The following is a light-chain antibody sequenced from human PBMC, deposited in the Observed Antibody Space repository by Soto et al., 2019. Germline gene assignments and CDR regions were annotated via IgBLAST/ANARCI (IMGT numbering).Light chain of an antibody. J-gene: IGLJ1*01. V-gene: IGLV2-14*01. Sequence: QSAVTQPASVSGSPGQSITISCTGTSSDVGDYNYVSWYQHHPGKAPKLIIYEVRTRPSGVPNRFSGAKSGNTASLTISGLQAEDEADYYCSSYRTGSAVYVFGSGTKVTVL. CDR2: EVR. CDR3: SSYRTGSAVYV. CDR1: SSDVGDYNY.